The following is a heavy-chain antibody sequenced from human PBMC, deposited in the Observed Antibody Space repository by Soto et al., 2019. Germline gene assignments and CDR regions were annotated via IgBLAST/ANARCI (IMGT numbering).Heavy chain of an antibody. D-gene: IGHD3-10*01. Sequence: ASVKVSCKVSGYIFTSYYMHWVRQAPGQGLEWMGRINPSGGNTKNAQKFQGRVTITRDTSASTVYMELSSLRSEDTAVYYCARDSRITMVRGVPRSWFDPWGQGTLVTVSS. CDR2: INPSGGNT. CDR3: ARDSRITMVRGVPRSWFDP. CDR1: GYIFTSYY. V-gene: IGHV1-46*01. J-gene: IGHJ5*02.